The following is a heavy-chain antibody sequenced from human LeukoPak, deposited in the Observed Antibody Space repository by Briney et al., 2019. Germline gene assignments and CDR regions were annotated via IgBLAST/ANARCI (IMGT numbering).Heavy chain of an antibody. CDR3: ARGGAARPHFQN. CDR2: IYHSGST. D-gene: IGHD6-6*01. V-gene: IGHV4-59*01. J-gene: IGHJ1*01. CDR1: GCSISDYY. Sequence: VKPSETLSLTCTVSGCSISDYYWNWIRQPPGKGLEWIGYIYHSGSTNYNPSLQSRVTISVDTSKNQFSLNLNSVTAADTAVYYCARGGAARPHFQNWGQGTLVTVSS.